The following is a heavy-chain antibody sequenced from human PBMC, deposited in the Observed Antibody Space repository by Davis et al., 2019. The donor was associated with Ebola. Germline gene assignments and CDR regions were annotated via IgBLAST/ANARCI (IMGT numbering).Heavy chain of an antibody. Sequence: GESLKISCAASGFTFTSYAMHWVRQAPGQRLEWMGWINAGNGNTKYSQKFQGRVTIIRDTSASTAYMELSSLRSEDTAVYYCATRGVGGGYFDYWGQGTLVTVSS. CDR2: INAGNGNT. CDR1: GFTFTSYA. CDR3: ATRGVGGGYFDY. J-gene: IGHJ4*02. D-gene: IGHD3-10*01. V-gene: IGHV1-3*01.